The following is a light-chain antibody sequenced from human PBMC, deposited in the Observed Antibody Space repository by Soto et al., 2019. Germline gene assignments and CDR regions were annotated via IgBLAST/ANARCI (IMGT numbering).Light chain of an antibody. CDR2: GAS. Sequence: EIVMTQSPATLSVSPGERATLSCRASQSVSANLAWYQQKPGQSPRLLVYGASTRATGVPARFRGSGSGTEFTLTISSLQSEDFAVYYCQQYNNWPSTFGQGTRMEIK. V-gene: IGKV3-15*01. CDR1: QSVSAN. CDR3: QQYNNWPST. J-gene: IGKJ2*01.